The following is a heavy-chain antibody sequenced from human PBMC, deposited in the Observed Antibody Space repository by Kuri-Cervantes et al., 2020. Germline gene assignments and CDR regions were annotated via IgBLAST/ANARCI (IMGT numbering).Heavy chain of an antibody. J-gene: IGHJ4*02. V-gene: IGHV4-4*07. CDR3: ARGVVGGYFSSRVFDY. CDR1: GGSISSYY. D-gene: IGHD3-22*01. Sequence: ESLKISCTVSGGSISSYYWSWIRQPAGKGLEWIGRIYTSGSTNYNPSLKSRVTISVDTSKNQFSLKLSSVTAADTAVYYCARGVVGGYFSSRVFDYWGQGTLVTVSS. CDR2: IYTSGST.